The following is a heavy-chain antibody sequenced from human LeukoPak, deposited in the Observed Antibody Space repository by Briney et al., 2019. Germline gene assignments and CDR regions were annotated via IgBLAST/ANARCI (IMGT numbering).Heavy chain of an antibody. CDR2: IYTSGST. D-gene: IGHD6-19*01. CDR3: ARLLGSGWYGTLNWFDP. V-gene: IGHV4-4*07. J-gene: IGHJ5*02. CDR1: GGSISSYY. Sequence: PSETLSLTCTVSGGSISSYYWSWIRQPAGKGLEWIGRIYTSGSTNYNPSLKSRVTISVDTSKNQFSLKLSSVTAADTAVYYCARLLGSGWYGTLNWFDPWGQGTLVTVSS.